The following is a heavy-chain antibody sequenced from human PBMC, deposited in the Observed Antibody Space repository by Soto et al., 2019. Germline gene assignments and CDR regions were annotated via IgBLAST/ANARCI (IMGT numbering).Heavy chain of an antibody. CDR2: LSGGGSST. V-gene: IGHV3-23*01. J-gene: IGHJ4*02. D-gene: IGHD5-12*01. CDR1: GFTFSNYA. CDR3: AQNGRYSDYDLRPTGLFDY. Sequence: GGSLRLSCAASGFTFSNYAMSWVRQAPGKGLEWVSGLSGGGSSTYYADSVKGRFTISRDNSKNKLYLQMNSLRAEDTAVYYCAQNGRYSDYDLRPTGLFDYWGQGTLVTVSS.